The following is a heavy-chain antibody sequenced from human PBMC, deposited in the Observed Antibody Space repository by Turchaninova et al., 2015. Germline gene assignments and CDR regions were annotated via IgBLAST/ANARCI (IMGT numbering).Heavy chain of an antibody. V-gene: IGHV3-15*01. CDR3: TTWEYCTNGVCTDY. CDR2: MKSKTDGGTT. D-gene: IGHD2-8*01. J-gene: IGHJ4*02. Sequence: EVQLVESGGGLVKAGWCLRLACAGSGFTFSYTCMSGGRQAPGKGLEWVGRMKSKTDGGTTDYAAPVKGRFTISRDDSKNTLYLQMNSLKTEDTAVYYCTTWEYCTNGVCTDYWGQGTLVTVSS. CDR1: GFTFSYTC.